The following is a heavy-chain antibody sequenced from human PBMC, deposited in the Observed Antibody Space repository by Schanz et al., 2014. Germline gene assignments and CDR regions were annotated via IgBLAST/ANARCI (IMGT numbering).Heavy chain of an antibody. D-gene: IGHD2-2*01. CDR3: AKVAPAATYLDS. CDR1: GFTFSSYG. CDR2: ISDSGDST. V-gene: IGHV3-48*04. Sequence: VHLVESGGGVVQPGRSLRLSCAASGFTFSSYGMHWFRRAPGKGLEWVSDISDSGDSTHYADSVKGRFTISRDNAKNSLFLQMNSLSAEDTAVYYCAKVAPAATYLDSWGLGTLVTVSS. J-gene: IGHJ4*02.